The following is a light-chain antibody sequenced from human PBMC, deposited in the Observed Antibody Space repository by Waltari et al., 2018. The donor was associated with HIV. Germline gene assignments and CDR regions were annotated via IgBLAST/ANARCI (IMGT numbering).Light chain of an antibody. J-gene: IGLJ1*01. CDR1: ASPQPY. CDR3: LSADRSGTYV. V-gene: IGLV3-25*03. CDR2: KNT. Sequence: SSELTQPPSVSVSPGQTARITFSGDASPQPYTHGFQQKPGQAPVVVKHKNTERPSGIPERFSASRSGTTVTLTITGVQTDDEADYYCLSADRSGTYVFGPGTTVTVL.